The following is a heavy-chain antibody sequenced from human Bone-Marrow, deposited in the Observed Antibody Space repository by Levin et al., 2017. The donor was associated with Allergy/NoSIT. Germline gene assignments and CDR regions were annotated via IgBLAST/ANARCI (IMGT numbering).Heavy chain of an antibody. D-gene: IGHD6-19*01. CDR2: MNPNSGNT. CDR1: GYTFTSYD. J-gene: IGHJ5*02. Sequence: GESLKISCKASGYTFTSYDINWVRQAAGQGLEWMGWMNPNSGNTGYAQKFQGRVTMTRSTSISTAYMELSSLRSEDTAVYYCASRQTHCSGWAWGQGTLVTVSS. V-gene: IGHV1-8*01. CDR3: ASRQTHCSGWA.